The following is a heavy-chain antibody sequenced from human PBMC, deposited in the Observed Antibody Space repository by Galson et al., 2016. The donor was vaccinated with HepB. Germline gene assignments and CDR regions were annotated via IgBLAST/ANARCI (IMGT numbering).Heavy chain of an antibody. J-gene: IGHJ4*01. D-gene: IGHD4-17*01. Sequence: SVKVSCKASRDSFRSYTITWVRQAPGQGLEWMGRLVTLLGQTNYAHKVQDRVTITADKSTDTAYLELKNLKSEDTAVYYCARDLLTRVTTVAHHYWGLGTLVTVSS. CDR3: ARDLLTRVTTVAHHY. CDR1: RDSFRSYT. CDR2: LVTLLGQT. V-gene: IGHV1-69*08.